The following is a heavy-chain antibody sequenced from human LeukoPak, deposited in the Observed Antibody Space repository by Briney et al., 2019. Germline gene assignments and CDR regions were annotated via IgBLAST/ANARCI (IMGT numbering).Heavy chain of an antibody. V-gene: IGHV4-4*07. Sequence: SETLSLTCTVSGGSISSYYWSWIRQPAGKGLEWIGRIYTSGGTNYNPSLKSRVTISVDKSKNQFSLKLSSVTAADTAVYYCARGAVSYYGSGSLSYYFDYWGQGTLVTVSS. D-gene: IGHD3-10*01. J-gene: IGHJ4*02. CDR1: GGSISSYY. CDR2: IYTSGGT. CDR3: ARGAVSYYGSGSLSYYFDY.